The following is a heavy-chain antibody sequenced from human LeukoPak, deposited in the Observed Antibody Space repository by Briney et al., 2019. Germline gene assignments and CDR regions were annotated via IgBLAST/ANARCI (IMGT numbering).Heavy chain of an antibody. Sequence: SETLSLTCTVSGGSISSYYWSWIRQPPGKGLEWIGYIYYSGSTNYNPSLKSRVTISVDTSKNQFPLKLSSVTAADTAVYYCARTLRYWFDPWGQGTLVTVSS. D-gene: IGHD1-14*01. V-gene: IGHV4-59*01. J-gene: IGHJ5*02. CDR2: IYYSGST. CDR3: ARTLRYWFDP. CDR1: GGSISSYY.